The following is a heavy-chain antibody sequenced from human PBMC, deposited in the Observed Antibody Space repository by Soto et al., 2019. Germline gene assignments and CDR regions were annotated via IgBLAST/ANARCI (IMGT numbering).Heavy chain of an antibody. J-gene: IGHJ2*01. D-gene: IGHD1-26*01. V-gene: IGHV2-5*02. CDR2: IYWDDDK. CDR1: GFSLGTYGVG. Sequence: QITLNESGPTLVKPTQTLTLTCTFSGFSLGTYGVGVGWIRQPPGKALEWLALIYWDDDKRYSPSLKSRLTLTKDTSKRQVFLTLTNMDPVETATYYCAHRGGGIVDWYFDLWGRGTPVIVSS. CDR3: AHRGGGIVDWYFDL.